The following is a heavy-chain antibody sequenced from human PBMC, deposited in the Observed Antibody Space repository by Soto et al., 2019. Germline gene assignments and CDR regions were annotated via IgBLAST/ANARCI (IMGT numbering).Heavy chain of an antibody. CDR3: AAYCYTMTCTHFHGYS. V-gene: IGHV3-7*03. D-gene: IGHD3-16*02. J-gene: IGHJ5*02. CDR2: IKQDESDK. Sequence: VGSLRLSCAVSGFRFRDYWMSWFRQAPVNGLEWVANIKQDESDKYYVDSVKGRFTISRDNAKNALYLQMNSLRVEDTAVYYCAAYCYTMTCTHFHGYSWGQGTQVTVSS. CDR1: GFRFRDYW.